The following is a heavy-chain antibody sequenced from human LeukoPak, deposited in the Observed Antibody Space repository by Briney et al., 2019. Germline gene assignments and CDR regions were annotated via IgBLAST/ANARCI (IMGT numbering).Heavy chain of an antibody. V-gene: IGHV4-61*02. CDR2: MHTSGST. CDR3: ARDQYYYDSSGYSPFDY. D-gene: IGHD3-22*01. CDR1: GDSISSSSYY. J-gene: IGHJ4*02. Sequence: SETLSLTCSVSGDSISSSSYYWSWIRQPAGKGLEWIVRMHTSGSTNYNPSLKSRVTMSVDTSKNQFSLKLSSVTAADTAVYYCARDQYYYDSSGYSPFDYWGQGTLVTVSS.